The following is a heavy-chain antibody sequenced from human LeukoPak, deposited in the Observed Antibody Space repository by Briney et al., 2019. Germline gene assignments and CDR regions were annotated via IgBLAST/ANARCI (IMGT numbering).Heavy chain of an antibody. V-gene: IGHV1-24*01. CDR2: FGPEDGET. CDR3: ATDYWGHQLGDYYFDY. J-gene: IGHJ4*02. Sequence: ASVKVSCKVSGYTLTELSMHWVRQAPGKGLEWMGGFGPEDGETIYAQKFQGRVTMTEDTSTDTAYMELSSLRSEDTAVYYCATDYWGHQLGDYYFDYWGQGTLVTVSS. D-gene: IGHD3-16*01. CDR1: GYTLTELS.